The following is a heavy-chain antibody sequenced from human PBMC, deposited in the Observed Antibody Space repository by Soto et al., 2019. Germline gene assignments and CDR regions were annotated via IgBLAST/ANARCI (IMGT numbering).Heavy chain of an antibody. CDR3: ARVRYRYGQIGPFDY. CDR2: TYYRSKWYN. J-gene: IGHJ4*02. D-gene: IGHD5-18*01. Sequence: LSLTCAISGDSVSSNSAAWNWIRQSPSRGLEWLGRTYYRSKWYNDYAVSVKSRITINPDTSKNQFSLQLNSVTPEDTAVYYCARVRYRYGQIGPFDYWGQGTLVTVSS. V-gene: IGHV6-1*01. CDR1: GDSVSSNSAA.